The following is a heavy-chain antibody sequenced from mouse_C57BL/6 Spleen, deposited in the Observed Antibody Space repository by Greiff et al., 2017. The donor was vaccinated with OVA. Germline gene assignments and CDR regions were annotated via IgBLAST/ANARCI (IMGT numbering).Heavy chain of an antibody. CDR2: ISSGSSTI. CDR1: GFTFSDYG. Sequence: EVKLVESGGGLVKPGGSLKLSCAASGFTFSDYGMHWVRQAPEKGLEWVAYISSGSSTIYYADTVKGRFTISRDNAKNTLFLQMTSLRSEDTAMYYCAMNDGYYKNYYAMDYWGQGTSVTVSS. J-gene: IGHJ4*01. V-gene: IGHV5-17*01. CDR3: AMNDGYYKNYYAMDY. D-gene: IGHD2-3*01.